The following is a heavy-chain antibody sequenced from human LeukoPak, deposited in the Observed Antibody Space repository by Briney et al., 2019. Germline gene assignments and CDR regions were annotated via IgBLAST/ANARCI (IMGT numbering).Heavy chain of an antibody. CDR1: GYTFTSYG. CDR3: AREMATIVNQFDY. V-gene: IGHV1-18*01. Sequence: ASVKVSCKASGYTFTSYGISWVRQAPGQGLEWMGGISPYNGNTNCAQKLQGRATMTTDTSTSTAYMELRSLRSDDTAVYYCAREMATIVNQFDYWGQGTLVTVSS. CDR2: ISPYNGNT. J-gene: IGHJ4*02. D-gene: IGHD5-24*01.